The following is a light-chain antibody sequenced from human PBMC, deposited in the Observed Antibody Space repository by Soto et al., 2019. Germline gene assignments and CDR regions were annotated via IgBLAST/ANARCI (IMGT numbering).Light chain of an antibody. Sequence: EIVLTQSPVTLSLSPGERATLSCRASQSVSSYLAWYQQKPGQAPRLLIYDASNRATGIPARFSGSGSGTDFTLTISSLEPEDFAVYYCQQRSNWVWTFGQGTKVDIK. V-gene: IGKV3-11*01. CDR2: DAS. J-gene: IGKJ1*01. CDR3: QQRSNWVWT. CDR1: QSVSSY.